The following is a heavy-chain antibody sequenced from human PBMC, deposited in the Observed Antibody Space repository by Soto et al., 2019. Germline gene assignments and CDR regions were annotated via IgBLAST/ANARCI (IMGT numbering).Heavy chain of an antibody. D-gene: IGHD3-10*01. V-gene: IGHV4-31*03. CDR2: IFYSGST. Sequence: QVQLQESGPGLVKPSQTLSLTCTVSGGSISSGDYSWTWIRQHPGKGLEWIGYIFYSGSTYYNPSIKSRVTISVDTSKNQFSLKLNSVTAADTAVYYCARAGLGDGYFDYWGQGTLVTVSS. CDR3: ARAGLGDGYFDY. CDR1: GGSISSGDYS. J-gene: IGHJ4*02.